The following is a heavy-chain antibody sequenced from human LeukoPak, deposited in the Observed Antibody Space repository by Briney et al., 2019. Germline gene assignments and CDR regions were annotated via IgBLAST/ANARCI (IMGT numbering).Heavy chain of an antibody. CDR3: ARHQSAAAGDY. V-gene: IGHV4-4*02. CDR1: GGSISSSNW. CDR2: INHSGST. D-gene: IGHD6-13*01. J-gene: IGHJ4*02. Sequence: KPSGTLSLTCAVSGGSISSSNWWRWVRQPPGKGLEWIGEINHSGSTNYNPSLKSRVTISVDTSKNQFSLKLSSVTAADTAVYYCARHQSAAAGDYWGQGTLVTVSS.